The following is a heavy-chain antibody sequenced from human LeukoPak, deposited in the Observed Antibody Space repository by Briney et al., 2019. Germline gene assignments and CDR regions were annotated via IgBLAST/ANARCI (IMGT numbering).Heavy chain of an antibody. V-gene: IGHV1-18*01. CDR2: ISAYNGNT. J-gene: IGHJ4*02. CDR1: GYTFTSYG. D-gene: IGHD6-13*01. Sequence: GASVKVSCKASGYTFTSYGISWVRQAPGQGLEWMGWISAYNGNTNYAQKLQGRVTMTTDTSTSTAYMELRSLRSDDTAVYYCARDDYSSSWHYFDYWGRGTLVTVSS. CDR3: ARDDYSSSWHYFDY.